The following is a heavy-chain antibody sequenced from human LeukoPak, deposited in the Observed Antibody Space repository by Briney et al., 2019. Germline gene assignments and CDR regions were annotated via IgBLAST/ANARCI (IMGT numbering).Heavy chain of an antibody. CDR1: GFTFSSYG. CDR2: IRYDGSNK. D-gene: IGHD2-2*01. J-gene: IGHJ1*01. CDR3: ASKAGVPAAVRTAEYFQH. Sequence: GGSLRLSCAASGFTFSSYGMHWVRQAPGKGLEWVAFIRYDGSNKYYADSVKGRFTISRDNSKNTLYLQMNSLRAEDTAVYYCASKAGVPAAVRTAEYFQHWGQGTLVTVSS. V-gene: IGHV3-30*02.